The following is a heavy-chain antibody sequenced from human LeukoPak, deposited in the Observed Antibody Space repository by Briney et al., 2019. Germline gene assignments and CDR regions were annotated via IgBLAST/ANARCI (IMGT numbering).Heavy chain of an antibody. D-gene: IGHD1-1*01. CDR2: IHPEGNEK. V-gene: IGHV3-7*04. Sequence: GGSLRLSCAVSGFTFSNFWMSWVRQAPGRGLEWVANIHPEGNEKYHVESVKGRFTISRDNAKNLMFLQMNGLRVEDTAVYYCARGDDFSGDHWGQGTLVTVSS. CDR1: GFTFSNFW. CDR3: ARGDDFSGDH. J-gene: IGHJ4*02.